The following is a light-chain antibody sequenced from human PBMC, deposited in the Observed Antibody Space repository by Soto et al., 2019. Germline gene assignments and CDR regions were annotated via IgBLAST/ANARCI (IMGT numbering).Light chain of an antibody. J-gene: IGKJ2*01. CDR2: GAS. V-gene: IGKV3-15*01. CDR3: QQYNNWPHT. CDR1: QNVGRN. Sequence: EIVMTQSPDTLSVSPGERATLSCRASQNVGRNVAWYQQRPGQAPRLLIYGASTRATGIPARFSGSGSGTEFTLTISSLQSEDFAVYYCQQYNNWPHTFGQGTKLEIK.